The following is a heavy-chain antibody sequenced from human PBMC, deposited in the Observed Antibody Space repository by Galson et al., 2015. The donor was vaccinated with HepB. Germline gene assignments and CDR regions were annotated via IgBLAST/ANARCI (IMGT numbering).Heavy chain of an antibody. CDR1: GFTFRTYP. CDR2: ISTTSVYT. D-gene: IGHD2/OR15-2a*01. Sequence: SLRLSCAASGFTFRTYPMNWVRQAPGKGLEWVSSISTTSVYTYYADSARGRFTISRDNAKNSLYLQMNSLRDDDTAIYYCVRRLVLLKNIGKRGGMDVWGQGTTVTVSS. V-gene: IGHV3-21*06. J-gene: IGHJ6*02. CDR3: VRRLVLLKNIGKRGGMDV.